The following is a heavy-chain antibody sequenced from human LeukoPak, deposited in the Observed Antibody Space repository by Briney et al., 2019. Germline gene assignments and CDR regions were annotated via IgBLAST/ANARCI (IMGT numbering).Heavy chain of an antibody. J-gene: IGHJ6*03. Sequence: PGGSLRLSCAASGFSFSSYGMYWVRQAPGKGLEWVAFIRYDGSNKYYADSVKGRFTISRDNSKNTLYLQMNSLRVEDTAVYYCAKGGDDSDHYYYYYYMDVWGKGTTVTVSS. CDR3: AKGGDDSDHYYYYYYMDV. V-gene: IGHV3-30*02. CDR2: IRYDGSNK. CDR1: GFSFSSYG. D-gene: IGHD3-16*01.